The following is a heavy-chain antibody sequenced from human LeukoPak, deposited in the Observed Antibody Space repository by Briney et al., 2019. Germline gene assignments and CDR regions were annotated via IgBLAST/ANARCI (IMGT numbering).Heavy chain of an antibody. J-gene: IGHJ6*02. Sequence: GGALRLSCAPPGFTFSSSGTHGVRQAPGRGLERVSFILDDGGKKYYAHSVKRRFTISRDNSKNTLYLQMNSLRAEDTAVYYCAKSMVSLYGMDVWGQGTTVTVSS. CDR2: ILDDGGKK. CDR1: GFTFSSSG. D-gene: IGHD5-18*01. CDR3: AKSMVSLYGMDV. V-gene: IGHV3-30*02.